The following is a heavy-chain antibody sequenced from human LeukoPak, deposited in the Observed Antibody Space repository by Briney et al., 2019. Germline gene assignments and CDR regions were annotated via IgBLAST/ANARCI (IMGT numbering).Heavy chain of an antibody. CDR3: ARADYGLKYYFDY. D-gene: IGHD4-17*01. CDR1: GGSFSGYY. Sequence: PSETLSLTCAVYGGSFSGYYWSWIRQPPGKGLEWIGEINHSGSTNYNPSLKSRVTISVDTSKNQFSLKLSSVTAADTAVYYCARADYGLKYYFDYWGQGSLGAVSS. V-gene: IGHV4-34*01. J-gene: IGHJ4*02. CDR2: INHSGST.